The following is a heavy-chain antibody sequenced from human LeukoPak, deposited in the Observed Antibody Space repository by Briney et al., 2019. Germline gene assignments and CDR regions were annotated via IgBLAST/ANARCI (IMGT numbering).Heavy chain of an antibody. CDR1: GFTFSSYA. J-gene: IGHJ4*02. CDR2: ISGSGGST. Sequence: GGSLRLSCAASGFTFSSYAMSWVRQAPGKGLEWVSAISGSGGSTYYADSVKGRFTISRDNSKNMLYLQMNSLRAEDTAVYYCAKGDDFWSGLSDFDYWGQGTLVTVSS. V-gene: IGHV3-23*01. CDR3: AKGDDFWSGLSDFDY. D-gene: IGHD3-3*01.